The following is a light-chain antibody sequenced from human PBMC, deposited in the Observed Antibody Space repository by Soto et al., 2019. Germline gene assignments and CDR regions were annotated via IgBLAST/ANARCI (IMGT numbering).Light chain of an antibody. V-gene: IGKV3-15*01. Sequence: EIVMTQSPGTLSGSPGERVTLSCRASQSLTRNLAWYQHKPGQSPRLLIYGASARATGIPARFSGSGSGTDFTLTISSLEPEDFAVYYCQQRMNWPLTFGQGTRLEIK. CDR1: QSLTRN. CDR2: GAS. J-gene: IGKJ5*01. CDR3: QQRMNWPLT.